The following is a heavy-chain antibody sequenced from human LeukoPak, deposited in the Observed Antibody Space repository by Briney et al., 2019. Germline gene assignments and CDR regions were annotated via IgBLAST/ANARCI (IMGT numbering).Heavy chain of an antibody. V-gene: IGHV4-39*01. CDR3: ARWYMTTVRGGIDY. D-gene: IGHD4-17*01. J-gene: IGHJ4*02. CDR2: IYYSGST. CDR1: GGSISSSSYY. Sequence: PSETLSLTCTVSGGSISSSSYYWGWIRQPPGKGLELIGSIYYSGSTYYNPSLKSRVTISVDTSKNQFSLKLSSVTAADTAVYYCARWYMTTVRGGIDYWGQGTLVTVSS.